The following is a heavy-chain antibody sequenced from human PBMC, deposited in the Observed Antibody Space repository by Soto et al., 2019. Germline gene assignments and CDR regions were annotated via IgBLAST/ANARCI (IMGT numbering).Heavy chain of an antibody. J-gene: IGHJ4*02. CDR3: ARFETYCGGDCPFDY. V-gene: IGHV1-69*12. CDR2: IIPIFGTA. CDR1: GGTFSSYA. Sequence: QVQLVQSGAEVKKPGSSEKVSCKASGGTFSSYAISWVRQAPGQGLEWMGGIIPIFGTANYAQKFQGRVTITADESTSTAYMELSSLRSEDTAVYYCARFETYCGGDCPFDYWGQGTLVTVSS. D-gene: IGHD2-21*02.